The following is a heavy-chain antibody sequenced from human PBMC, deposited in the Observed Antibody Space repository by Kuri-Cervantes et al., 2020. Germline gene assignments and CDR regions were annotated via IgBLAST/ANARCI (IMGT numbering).Heavy chain of an antibody. J-gene: IGHJ6*03. V-gene: IGHV4-59*01. CDR1: GGSISSYY. Sequence: SETLSLTCTVSGGSISSYYWSWIRQPPGKGLEWIGYIYYSGSTNYNPSLKSRVTISVDTSKNQFSLKLSSVTAADTAVYYCARNDYYYYYYMDVWGEWTTVTVSS. CDR2: IYYSGST. CDR3: ARNDYYYYYYMDV.